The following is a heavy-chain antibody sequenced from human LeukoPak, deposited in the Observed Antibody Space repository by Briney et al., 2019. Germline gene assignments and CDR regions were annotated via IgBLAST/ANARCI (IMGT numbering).Heavy chain of an antibody. D-gene: IGHD3-16*01. CDR1: GGSFSGYY. CDR3: ARGPILEIRLFDY. V-gene: IGHV4-34*01. Sequence: PSETLSLTCAVYGGSFSGYYWSWIRQPPGKGLEWIGEINHSGSTNYNPSLKSRVTISVDTSKNQFSLKLSSVTAADTAVYYCARGPILEIRLFDYWGQGTLVTVSS. CDR2: INHSGST. J-gene: IGHJ4*02.